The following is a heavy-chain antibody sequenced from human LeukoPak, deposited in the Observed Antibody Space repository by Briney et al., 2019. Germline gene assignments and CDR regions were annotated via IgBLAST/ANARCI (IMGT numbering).Heavy chain of an antibody. J-gene: IGHJ5*02. CDR2: ISKDGSNK. D-gene: IGHD5-12*01. CDR1: GFTFSNYA. Sequence: PGRSLRLSCAASGFTFSNYAVHWVRQAPGKELEWVAVISKDGSNKYYADSVKGRFTISRDNSKNTLYLQMNGLRTEDTAVYYCARDWGGYSGYDRNWFDPCGQGTLVTVSS. V-gene: IGHV3-30-3*01. CDR3: ARDWGGYSGYDRNWFDP.